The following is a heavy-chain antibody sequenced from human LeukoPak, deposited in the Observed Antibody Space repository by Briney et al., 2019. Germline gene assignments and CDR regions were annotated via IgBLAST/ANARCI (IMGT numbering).Heavy chain of an antibody. CDR2: ISGSGGST. CDR3: AKGYSSSFKDYYGMDV. Sequence: GGSLRLSCAASGFTFSSYAMSWVRQAPGKGLEWVSAISGSGGSTYYADSVKGRFTISRDNSKNTLYLQMNSLRAEDTAVYYCAKGYSSSFKDYYGMDVWGQGTTVTVSS. CDR1: GFTFSSYA. V-gene: IGHV3-23*01. J-gene: IGHJ6*02. D-gene: IGHD6-13*01.